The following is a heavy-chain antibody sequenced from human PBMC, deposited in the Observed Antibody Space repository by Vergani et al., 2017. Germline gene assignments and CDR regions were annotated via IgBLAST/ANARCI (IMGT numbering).Heavy chain of an antibody. V-gene: IGHV4-61*01. Sequence: QVQLQESGPGLVKPSETLSLTCTVSGGSVSSGSYYWSWIRQPPGKGLEWIGYIYYSGSTNYNPSLRSRVTISVDTSKNQFSLKLSSVTAADTAVYYCASYGQWLIDWGQGTLVTVSS. CDR3: ASYGQWLID. J-gene: IGHJ4*02. CDR1: GGSVSSGSYY. CDR2: IYYSGST. D-gene: IGHD6-19*01.